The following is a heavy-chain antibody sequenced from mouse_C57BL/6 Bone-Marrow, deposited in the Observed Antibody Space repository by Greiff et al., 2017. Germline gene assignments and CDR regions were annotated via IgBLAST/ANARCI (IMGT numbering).Heavy chain of an antibody. D-gene: IGHD2-1*01. J-gene: IGHJ4*01. CDR2: IYPGNSDT. CDR3: TRGNYGNLYAMDY. Sequence: EVQLQQSGTVLARPGASVKMSCKTSGYTFTSYWMHWVKQRPGQGLEWIGAIYPGNSDTSFNQKFKGKAKLTAVTSASTAYMELSSLTNEDSAVYDCTRGNYGNLYAMDYWGQGTSVTVSS. CDR1: GYTFTSYW. V-gene: IGHV1-5*01.